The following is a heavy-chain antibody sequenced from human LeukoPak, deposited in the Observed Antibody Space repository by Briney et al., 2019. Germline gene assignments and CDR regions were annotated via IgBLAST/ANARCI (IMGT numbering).Heavy chain of an antibody. J-gene: IGHJ4*02. CDR2: ISGSGGST. Sequence: GRSLRLSCAASGFTFSSYAMSWVRQAPGKGLEWVSAISGSGGSTYYADSVKGRFTISRDNSKNTLYLQMNSLRAEDTAVYYCAKDRSAIRYYYDSSGPYYFDYWGQGTLVTVSS. CDR1: GFTFSSYA. V-gene: IGHV3-23*01. D-gene: IGHD3-22*01. CDR3: AKDRSAIRYYYDSSGPYYFDY.